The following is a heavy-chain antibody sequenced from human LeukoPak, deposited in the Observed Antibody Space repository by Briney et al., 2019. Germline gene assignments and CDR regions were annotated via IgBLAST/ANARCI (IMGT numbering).Heavy chain of an antibody. J-gene: IGHJ4*02. D-gene: IGHD3-3*01. CDR1: GGSINSYY. Sequence: PSETLSLTCTVSGGSINSYYWSWIRQPPGRGLEWIGSIHYSGSTSSNPSLRSRVTISVDKSKNQFSLKLSSVTAADTAVYYCARDLRGIFDYWGQGTLVTVSS. CDR3: ARDLRGIFDY. CDR2: IHYSGST. V-gene: IGHV4-59*01.